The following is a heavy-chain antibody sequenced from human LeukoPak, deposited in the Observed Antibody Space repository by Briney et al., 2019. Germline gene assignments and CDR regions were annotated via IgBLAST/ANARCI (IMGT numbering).Heavy chain of an antibody. CDR1: GFTLSDFY. V-gene: IGHV3-11*04. CDR2: ISGRDNTI. D-gene: IGHD6-6*01. Sequence: GGSLRLSCAASGFTLSDFYMSWIRQAPGKGLEWVSYISGRDNTIYYADSVKGRFTISRDNAKNSLYLQMNSLRAEDTAVYYCARTEYSSSSSDYWGQGTLVTVSS. CDR3: ARTEYSSSSSDY. J-gene: IGHJ4*02.